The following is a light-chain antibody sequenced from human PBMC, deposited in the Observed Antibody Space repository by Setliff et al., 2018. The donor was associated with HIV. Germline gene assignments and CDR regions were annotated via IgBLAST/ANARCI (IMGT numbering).Light chain of an antibody. CDR3: TSYTGSNNFGV. J-gene: IGLJ1*01. CDR1: SSDAGGYKY. CDR2: KVS. Sequence: QSVLAQPPSASGSPGQSVTISCTGTSSDAGGYKYVSWYQQHPGKAPKLMIYKVSKRPSGVPDRFSGSKSGNTASLTVSGLQAEDEADYYCTSYTGSNNFGVFGTGTKVTVL. V-gene: IGLV2-8*01.